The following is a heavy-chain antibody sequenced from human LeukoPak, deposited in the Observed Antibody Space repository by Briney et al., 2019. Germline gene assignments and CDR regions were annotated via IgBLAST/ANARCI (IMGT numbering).Heavy chain of an antibody. J-gene: IGHJ6*03. Sequence: GGSLRLSCAASGFASGFTFSDYAVSWVRQAPGKGPEWVASINGRGATTYYADSVRGRFTISRDNSKNTLYLQMISLGADDTAIYFCAKAPATGEGYYFYYMDVWGKGTTVTVSS. CDR2: INGRGATT. CDR3: AKAPATGEGYYFYYMDV. D-gene: IGHD7-27*01. CDR1: GFTFSDYA. V-gene: IGHV3-23*01.